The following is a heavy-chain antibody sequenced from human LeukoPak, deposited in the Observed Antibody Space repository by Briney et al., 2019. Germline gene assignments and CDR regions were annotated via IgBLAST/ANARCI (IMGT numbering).Heavy chain of an antibody. CDR2: IKQDGSEK. CDR1: GFTFSSYW. CDR3: AKGRGYQLLNDAVDI. V-gene: IGHV3-7*03. D-gene: IGHD2-2*01. J-gene: IGHJ3*02. Sequence: GGSLRLSCAASGFTFSSYWMSWVRQAPGRGLERVANIKQDGSEKYCVDSVKGRFTISRDNAKNSLYLQMNSLRAEDMALYYCAKGRGYQLLNDAVDIWGQGTMVTVSS.